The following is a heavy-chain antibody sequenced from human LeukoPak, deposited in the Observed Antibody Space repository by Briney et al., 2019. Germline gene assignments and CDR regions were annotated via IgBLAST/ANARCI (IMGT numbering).Heavy chain of an antibody. Sequence: SETLSLTCAVYGGSFTSYYWSWIRQPPGKGLEWIGEISHTGHTNYNPSLKSRVTMSVETSKNQLSLILTSVTAADTAVYYCARTSGFFDSGGSFHENPYFFDSWGQGTLVTVSS. CDR1: GGSFTSYY. J-gene: IGHJ4*02. V-gene: IGHV4-34*01. CDR2: ISHTGHT. CDR3: ARTSGFFDSGGSFHENPYFFDS. D-gene: IGHD3-22*01.